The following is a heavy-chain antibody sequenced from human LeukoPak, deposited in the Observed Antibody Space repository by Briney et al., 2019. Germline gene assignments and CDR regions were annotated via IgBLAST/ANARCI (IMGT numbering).Heavy chain of an antibody. Sequence: PSETLSLTCTVSGGSISSSSYYWGWIRQPPGKGLEWIGEIYHSGSTNYNPSLKSRVTISVDKSKNQFSLKLSSVTAADTAVYYCARGLWFGEAGWFDPWGQGTLATVSS. V-gene: IGHV4-39*07. CDR3: ARGLWFGEAGWFDP. CDR2: IYHSGST. J-gene: IGHJ5*02. D-gene: IGHD3-10*01. CDR1: GGSISSSSYY.